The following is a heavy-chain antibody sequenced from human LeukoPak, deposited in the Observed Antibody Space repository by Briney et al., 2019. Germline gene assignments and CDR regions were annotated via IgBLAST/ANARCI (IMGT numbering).Heavy chain of an antibody. CDR1: GYSFTTYD. D-gene: IGHD2-2*01. V-gene: IGHV3-48*01. CDR3: ARACGGASCYDTPDFDC. CDR2: ISESSNTI. Sequence: GGSLRLSCVASGYSFTTYDMNWVRQSPGKGLEWVSHISESSNTIHYADPVKGRFTISRDNARRSLYLQMNSLRAEDTGVYYCARACGGASCYDTPDFDCWGQGTLVTVAS. J-gene: IGHJ4*02.